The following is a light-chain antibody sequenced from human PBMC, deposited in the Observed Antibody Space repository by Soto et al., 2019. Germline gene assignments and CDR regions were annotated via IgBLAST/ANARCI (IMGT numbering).Light chain of an antibody. J-gene: IGKJ1*01. CDR3: QQYKNWPRT. V-gene: IGKV3-15*01. Sequence: EIVMTQSPATLSVSPGERATLSCRASQSVSSNLAWYQQKPGQAPRLLIYGASTTPTGIPARFSGSGSGTEFTLTISSLQSEDFAVYYCQQYKNWPRTFGQGTKVDIK. CDR1: QSVSSN. CDR2: GAS.